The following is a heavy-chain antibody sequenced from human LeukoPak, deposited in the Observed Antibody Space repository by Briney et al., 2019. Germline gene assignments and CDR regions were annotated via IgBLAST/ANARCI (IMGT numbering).Heavy chain of an antibody. Sequence: PGGSLRLSCAASGFTFDDYAMHWVRQAPGKGLEWVSGISWNSGSIAYADSVKGRFTISRDNAKNSLYLQMNSLRAEDMALYYCAKASTRSFSSGYYGDALDIWGQGTMVSVSS. J-gene: IGHJ3*02. CDR2: ISWNSGSI. CDR3: AKASTRSFSSGYYGDALDI. D-gene: IGHD6-19*01. V-gene: IGHV3-9*03. CDR1: GFTFDDYA.